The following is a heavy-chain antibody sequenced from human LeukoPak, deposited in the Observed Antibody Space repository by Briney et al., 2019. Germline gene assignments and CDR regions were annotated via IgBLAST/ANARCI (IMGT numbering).Heavy chain of an antibody. CDR2: IYYSGST. Sequence: SETLSLTCTVSGGSISSYYWSWIRQPPGKGLEWIGYIYYSGSTNYNPSLKSRVTISVDTSKNQFSLKLSSVAAADTAVYYCAVGSGSYDNYSDYWGQGTLVTVSS. J-gene: IGHJ4*02. V-gene: IGHV4-59*01. CDR1: GGSISSYY. CDR3: AVGSGSYDNYSDY. D-gene: IGHD1-26*01.